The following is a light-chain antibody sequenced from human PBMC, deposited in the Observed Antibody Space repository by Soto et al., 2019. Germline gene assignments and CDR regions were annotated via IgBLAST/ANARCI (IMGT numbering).Light chain of an antibody. CDR3: QHYGGSPLYT. CDR2: GAS. Sequence: EIVLTQSPGTLSLSPGERATLSCRASQSISSSYFAWYQQKPGQAPRLLIYGASSRATGIPDRFSGSGSGTDFTLTISRVEPEDFAVYYCQHYGGSPLYTFGQGTKLEIK. J-gene: IGKJ2*01. V-gene: IGKV3-20*01. CDR1: QSISSSY.